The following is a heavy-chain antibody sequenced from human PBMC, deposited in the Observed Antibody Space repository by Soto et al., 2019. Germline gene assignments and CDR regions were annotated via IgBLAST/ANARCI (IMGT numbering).Heavy chain of an antibody. CDR1: GGTFSSYA. Sequence: GASVKVSGKASGGTFSSYAISWVRQAPGQGLEWMGGIIPIFGTANYAQKFQGRVTITADESTSTAYMELSSLRSEDTAVYYCARGSTRYDYGDYDAFDIWGQGTMVTV. J-gene: IGHJ3*02. CDR2: IIPIFGTA. D-gene: IGHD4-17*01. CDR3: ARGSTRYDYGDYDAFDI. V-gene: IGHV1-69*13.